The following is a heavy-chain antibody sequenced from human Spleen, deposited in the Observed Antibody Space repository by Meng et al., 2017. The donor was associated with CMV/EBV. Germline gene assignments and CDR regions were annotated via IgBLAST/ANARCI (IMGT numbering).Heavy chain of an antibody. CDR2: IYYSGIT. J-gene: IGHJ4*02. CDR1: GGSISSYY. D-gene: IGHD1-26*01. CDR3: ARSGWLLSYFDY. V-gene: IGHV4-59*01. Sequence: SETLSLTCTVSGGSISSYYWSWIRQPPGKRLEWIGYIYYSGITNYNPSRKSRVTISVDTSKNQFSLKLSPVTAADTAVYYCARSGWLLSYFDYWGQGTLVTVSS.